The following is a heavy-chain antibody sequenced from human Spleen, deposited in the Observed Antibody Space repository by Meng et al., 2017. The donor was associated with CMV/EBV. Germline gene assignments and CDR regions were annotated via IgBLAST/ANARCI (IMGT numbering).Heavy chain of an antibody. Sequence: VQLVESGGGLVQPGGSLRLSCAASGFTVSSNYMSWVRQAPGKGLEWVAVISYDGSNKYYADSVKGRFTISRDNSKNTLYLQMNSLRAEDTAVYYCARAAIAAAGPDYWGQGTLVTVSS. J-gene: IGHJ4*02. CDR3: ARAAIAAAGPDY. V-gene: IGHV3-30-3*01. D-gene: IGHD6-13*01. CDR1: GFTVSSNY. CDR2: ISYDGSNK.